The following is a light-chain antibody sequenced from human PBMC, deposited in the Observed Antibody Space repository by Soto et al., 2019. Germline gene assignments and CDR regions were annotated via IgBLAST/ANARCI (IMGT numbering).Light chain of an antibody. CDR1: QSVSSSY. V-gene: IGKV3-20*01. CDR2: GAS. CDR3: QQYGSSPPYT. Sequence: EIVLTQSPGTLALSPGERATLSCRASQSVSSSYLAWYQQKPGQAPRLLIYGASSRATGIPDRFSGSGSGTDFTLTIIRLEPEDTAVYYCQQYGSSPPYTFGQGTKVEI. J-gene: IGKJ2*01.